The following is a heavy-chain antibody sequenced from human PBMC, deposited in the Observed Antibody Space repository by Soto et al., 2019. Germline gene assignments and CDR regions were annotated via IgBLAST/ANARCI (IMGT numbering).Heavy chain of an antibody. V-gene: IGHV4-59*01. CDR3: ASSMVRGVIGY. CDR2: IYYSGST. J-gene: IGHJ4*02. D-gene: IGHD3-10*01. Sequence: ASETLSLTCTVSGGSISSYYWSWIRQPPGKGLEWIGYIYYSGSTNYNPSLKSRVTISVDTSKNQFSLKLSSVTAADTAVYYCASSMVRGVIGYWGQGTLVTVSS. CDR1: GGSISSYY.